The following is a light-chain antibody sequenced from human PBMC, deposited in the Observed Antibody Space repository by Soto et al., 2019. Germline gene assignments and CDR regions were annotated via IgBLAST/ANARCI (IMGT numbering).Light chain of an antibody. Sequence: DIRMTQSPSSVSASVGDRVTITCRASQGISTWLAWYQQRPGKAPNLLIYDASSLQGGVPSRFSGSGSGTDFTLTISSLQPEDFATYYCQQVNSFPYTFGQGTKLEIK. V-gene: IGKV1-12*01. CDR1: QGISTW. CDR2: DAS. CDR3: QQVNSFPYT. J-gene: IGKJ2*01.